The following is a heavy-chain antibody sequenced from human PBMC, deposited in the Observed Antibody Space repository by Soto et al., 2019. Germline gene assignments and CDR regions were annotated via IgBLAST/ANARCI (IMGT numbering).Heavy chain of an antibody. CDR2: ISGSGGSS. Sequence: GGSLRLSCAASGFAFSTYAMTWVRRAPGKGLEWVSVISGSGGSSYYAASVKGRFTISRDNSKNTLFLQMNGLRAEDTAVYYCAKVTKRAAAGRYEYYKYGMDVWGQGTTVTVSS. D-gene: IGHD6-13*01. J-gene: IGHJ6*02. CDR3: AKVTKRAAAGRYEYYKYGMDV. V-gene: IGHV3-23*01. CDR1: GFAFSTYA.